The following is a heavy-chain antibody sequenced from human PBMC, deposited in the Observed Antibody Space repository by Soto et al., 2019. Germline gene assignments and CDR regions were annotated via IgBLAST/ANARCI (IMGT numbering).Heavy chain of an antibody. D-gene: IGHD2-15*01. CDR2: INAGNGNT. CDR3: ARGRLGYCSGGSCYGFLDY. V-gene: IGHV1-3*01. Sequence: ASVNVSCKASGYTFTSYAMHWVRQAPGQRLEWMGWINAGNGNTKYSQKFQGRVTITRDTSASTAYMELSSLRSEDTAVYYCARGRLGYCSGGSCYGFLDYWGQGTLVTVSS. J-gene: IGHJ4*02. CDR1: GYTFTSYA.